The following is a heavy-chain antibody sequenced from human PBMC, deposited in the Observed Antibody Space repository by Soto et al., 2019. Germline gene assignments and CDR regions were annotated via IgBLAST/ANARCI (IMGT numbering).Heavy chain of an antibody. CDR3: ARRPTYGDYFGGAFDI. CDR2: IYPGDSDT. D-gene: IGHD4-17*01. Sequence: PGESLKISCKGSGYSFTSYWIGWVRQMPGKGLEWMGIIYPGDSDTRYSPSFQGQVTIPADKSISTAYLQWSSLKASDTAMYYCARRPTYGDYFGGAFDIWGQGTMVTVSS. V-gene: IGHV5-51*01. CDR1: GYSFTSYW. J-gene: IGHJ3*02.